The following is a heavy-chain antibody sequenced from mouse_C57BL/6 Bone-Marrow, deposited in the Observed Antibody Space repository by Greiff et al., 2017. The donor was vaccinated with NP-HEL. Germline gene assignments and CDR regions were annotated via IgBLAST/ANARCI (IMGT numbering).Heavy chain of an antibody. Sequence: EVQLQQSGAELVKPGASVKLSCTASGFNIKDIYMHWVKQRPEPGLEWIGRVDPANGNTDYDPKFQDKATITVDTSSNTAYLQLSSLTSVDSSVCYWARLGGYADGYWGQGTTLTVSS. J-gene: IGHJ2*01. D-gene: IGHD2-2*01. CDR2: VDPANGNT. V-gene: IGHV14-3*02. CDR3: ARLGGYADGY. CDR1: GFNIKDIY.